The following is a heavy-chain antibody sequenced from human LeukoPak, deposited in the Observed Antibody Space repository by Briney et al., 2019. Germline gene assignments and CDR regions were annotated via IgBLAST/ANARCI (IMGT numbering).Heavy chain of an antibody. J-gene: IGHJ4*02. V-gene: IGHV3-21*01. Sequence: PGGSLRLSCAASGFTFSSYSMNWVRQASGKGLEWVSSISSSSSYIYYADSVKGRFTISRDNAKNSLYLQMNSLRAEDTAVYYCARFYCSSTSCYPRFDYWGQGTLVTVSS. D-gene: IGHD2-2*01. CDR2: ISSSSSYI. CDR1: GFTFSSYS. CDR3: ARFYCSSTSCYPRFDY.